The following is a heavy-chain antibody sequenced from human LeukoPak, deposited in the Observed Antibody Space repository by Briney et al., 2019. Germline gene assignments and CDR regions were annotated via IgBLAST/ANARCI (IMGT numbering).Heavy chain of an antibody. D-gene: IGHD5-12*01. J-gene: IGHJ5*02. Sequence: SETLSLTCTVSGGSISSYYWSWIRQPPGKGLEWIGYIYYSGSTNYNPSLKSRVTISVDTSKNQFSLQLSSLTASDTAVYYCARVGPYIEVDPWGQGTLVIVSS. CDR3: ARVGPYIEVDP. CDR2: IYYSGST. CDR1: GGSISSYY. V-gene: IGHV4-59*08.